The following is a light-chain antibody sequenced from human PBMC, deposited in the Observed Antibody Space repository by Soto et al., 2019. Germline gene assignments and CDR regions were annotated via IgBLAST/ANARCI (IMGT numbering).Light chain of an antibody. CDR1: QSISSGY. Sequence: ETVLTQSPGTLSLSPGERATLSCRASQSISSGYLAWYQQRPGQAPRLLISGASNRATGIPDRFSGSGSGTDFTLTISRLEPEDLAVYYCQQYGGSPLFTFGGGTKVEIK. CDR3: QQYGGSPLFT. V-gene: IGKV3-20*01. CDR2: GAS. J-gene: IGKJ4*01.